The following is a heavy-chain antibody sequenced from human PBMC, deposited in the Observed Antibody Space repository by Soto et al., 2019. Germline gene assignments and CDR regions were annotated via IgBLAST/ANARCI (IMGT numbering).Heavy chain of an antibody. D-gene: IGHD6-13*01. CDR3: ARGGTGRQQLLWWYYYGMDV. CDR1: GYRFTTYG. Sequence: ASVKVSCKTSGYRFTTYGISWVRQAPGQGLEWMGWISTYNEKKKYIQKFQGRLTMTTEASTSTAYMELRNLRSDETAVYYCARGGTGRQQLLWWYYYGMDVGGQGATVTVCS. CDR2: ISTYNEKK. J-gene: IGHJ6*02. V-gene: IGHV1-18*04.